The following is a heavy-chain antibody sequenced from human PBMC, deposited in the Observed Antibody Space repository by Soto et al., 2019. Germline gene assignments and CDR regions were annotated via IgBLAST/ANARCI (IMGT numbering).Heavy chain of an antibody. CDR1: VRTLSRHA. D-gene: IGHD2-8*01. CDR2: LNPSGSNT. Sequence: VGSLRLSCASSVRTLSRHAMTWARQAPGKGLEWVATLNPSGSNTHYADSVKGRFTISRDNSRNTVDLQMNNLRAEDTALYYCVSWVSDSLDYWGQGTLVTFXS. V-gene: IGHV3-23*01. J-gene: IGHJ4*02. CDR3: VSWVSDSLDY.